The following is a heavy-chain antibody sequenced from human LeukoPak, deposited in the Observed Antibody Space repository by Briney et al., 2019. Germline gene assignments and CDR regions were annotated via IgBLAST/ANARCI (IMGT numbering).Heavy chain of an antibody. V-gene: IGHV1-58*02. CDR2: IVVGSGNT. CDR3: AAEEATRGWFDP. J-gene: IGHJ5*02. Sequence: SVKVSCKASGFTFTSSAMQWVRQARGQRLEWKGWIVVGSGNTNYAQKFQERVTITRDMSTSTAYMELSSLRSEDTAVYYCAAEEATRGWFDPWGQGTLVTVSS. D-gene: IGHD1-26*01. CDR1: GFTFTSSA.